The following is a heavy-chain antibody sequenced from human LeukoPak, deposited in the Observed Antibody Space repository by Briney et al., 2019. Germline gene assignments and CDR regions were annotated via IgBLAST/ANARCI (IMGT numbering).Heavy chain of an antibody. J-gene: IGHJ2*01. CDR2: IYYSGST. D-gene: IGHD3-10*01. CDR1: GGSISSGDYY. Sequence: PSETLSLTCTVSGGSISSGDYYWSWIRQPPGKGLEWIGYIYYSGSTYYNPSLKSRVTISVDTSKNQFSLKLSSVTAADTAVYYCARVGSEYYGSGSYYIPWYFDLWGRGTLVTVSS. V-gene: IGHV4-30-4*01. CDR3: ARVGSEYYGSGSYYIPWYFDL.